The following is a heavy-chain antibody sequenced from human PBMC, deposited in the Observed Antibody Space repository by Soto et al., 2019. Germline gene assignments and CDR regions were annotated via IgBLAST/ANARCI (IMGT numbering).Heavy chain of an antibody. CDR3: ATGLGYGSGSPYYLAY. D-gene: IGHD3-10*01. J-gene: IGHJ4*02. V-gene: IGHV1-24*01. CDR2: FDPEDGET. Sequence: ASVKVSCKVSGYTLTELSMHWVRQAPGKGLEWMGGFDPEDGETIYAQKFQGRVTMTEDTSTDTAYMELSSLRSEDTAVYYCATGLGYGSGSPYYLAYWGQGTLVTVSS. CDR1: GYTLTELS.